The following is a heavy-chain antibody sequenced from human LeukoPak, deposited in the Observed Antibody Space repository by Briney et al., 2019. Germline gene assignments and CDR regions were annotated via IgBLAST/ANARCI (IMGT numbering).Heavy chain of an antibody. D-gene: IGHD2-15*01. CDR2: IYYSGST. V-gene: IGHV4-59*01. J-gene: IGHJ4*02. CDR1: GGSFSGYY. Sequence: SETLSLTCAVYGGSFSGYYWSWIRQPPGKGLEWIGYIYYSGSTNYNPSLKSRVTISVDTSKNQFSLKLSSVTAADTAVYYCARVNPRYCSGGSCYPLFDYWGQGTLVTVSS. CDR3: ARVNPRYCSGGSCYPLFDY.